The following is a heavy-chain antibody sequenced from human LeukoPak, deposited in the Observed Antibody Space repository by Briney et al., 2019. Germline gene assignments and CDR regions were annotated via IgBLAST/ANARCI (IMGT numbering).Heavy chain of an antibody. J-gene: IGHJ4*02. V-gene: IGHV4-34*01. CDR1: GGSFSGYY. Sequence: SETLSLTCAVYGGSFSGYYWSWIRQPPGKGLEWIGEINHSGSTNYTPSLQSRVTLSVDTSKNQFSLKLSSVTAADTAVYYCARATAAIGYPSFDYWGQGTLVTVSS. CDR3: ARATAAIGYPSFDY. D-gene: IGHD2-2*02. CDR2: INHSGST.